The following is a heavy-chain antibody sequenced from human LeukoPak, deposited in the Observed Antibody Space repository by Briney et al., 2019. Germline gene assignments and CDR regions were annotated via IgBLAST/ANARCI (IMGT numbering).Heavy chain of an antibody. CDR1: GFSFSSYS. J-gene: IGHJ4*02. D-gene: IGHD4-17*01. Sequence: GGPLRLSCAASGFSFSSYSMNWVRQAPGKGLEWVSFISSSSSHIYYADSVKGRFTISRDNAKNSLFLQMNSLRAEDTAVYYCARDGDSDNIDFWGQGTLVTVSS. CDR3: ARDGDSDNIDF. CDR2: ISSSSSHI. V-gene: IGHV3-21*01.